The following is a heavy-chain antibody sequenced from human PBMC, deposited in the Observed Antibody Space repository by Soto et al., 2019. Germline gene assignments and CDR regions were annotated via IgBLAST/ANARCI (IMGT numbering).Heavy chain of an antibody. V-gene: IGHV4-34*01. Sequence: WETLSLTCAFSVVSLSGYYWSCIRQSPGKWLEWIGEINHRGSSDYNPFLKSRVTISIDASKNQFSLELSSVTAADTAIYYCARYDNKNYLYGVEVWGQGTTVNVSS. CDR2: INHRGSS. J-gene: IGHJ6*01. CDR1: VVSLSGYY. D-gene: IGHD1-7*01. CDR3: ARYDNKNYLYGVEV.